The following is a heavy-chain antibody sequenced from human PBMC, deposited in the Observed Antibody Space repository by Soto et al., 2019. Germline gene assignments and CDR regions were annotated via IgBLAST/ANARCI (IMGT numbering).Heavy chain of an antibody. CDR1: GFTFSSYW. J-gene: IGHJ4*02. Sequence: LRLSCAASGFTFSSYWMHWVRQVPGKGLVWVSRINTDGSETNYADSVKGRFTVSRDSAKNTQYLQMNNLRVEDTAVYYCARDGEGYWGQGTLVTVSS. CDR3: ARDGEGY. V-gene: IGHV3-74*01. D-gene: IGHD2-21*01. CDR2: INTDGSET.